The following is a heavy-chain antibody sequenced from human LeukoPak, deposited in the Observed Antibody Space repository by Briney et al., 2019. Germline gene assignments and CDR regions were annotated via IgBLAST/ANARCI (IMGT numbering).Heavy chain of an antibody. CDR2: ISDSGSLT. V-gene: IGHV3-23*01. CDR1: GFAFSSQA. D-gene: IGHD6-19*01. CDR3: AKDARRTNGWYYFDY. Sequence: PGGSLRLSCAASGFAFSSQAMGWVRQAPGKGLEWVSVISDSGSLTYYADSVKGRFTISRDNSKKTLFLQLNSLRAEDTAVCYCAKDARRTNGWYYFDYWGQGALVTVSS. J-gene: IGHJ4*02.